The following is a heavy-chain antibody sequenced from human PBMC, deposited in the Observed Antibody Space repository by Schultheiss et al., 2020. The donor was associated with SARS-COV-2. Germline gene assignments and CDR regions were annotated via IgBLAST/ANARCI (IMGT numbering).Heavy chain of an antibody. CDR1: GGSISSYY. V-gene: IGHV4-39*01. J-gene: IGHJ5*02. CDR2: IYYSGST. Sequence: SQTLSLTCTVSGGSISSYYWSWIRQPPGKGLEWIGSIYYSGSTYYNPSLKSRVTISVDTSKNQFSLKLSSVTAADTAVYYCASHIVVVPADNWFDPWGQGTLVTVSS. D-gene: IGHD2-2*01. CDR3: ASHIVVVPADNWFDP.